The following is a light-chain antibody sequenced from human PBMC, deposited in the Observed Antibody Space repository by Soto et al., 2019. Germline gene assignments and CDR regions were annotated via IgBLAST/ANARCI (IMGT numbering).Light chain of an antibody. CDR2: GAS. Sequence: EIVMTQSPATLSVSPGERATLSCRASQSVSSNLAWYQQKPGQAPRLLIYGASTRATGIPARFSGSGSGTEFTLTISSRQSEDFAVYYCQQYNNWPPWTVGQGTKV. V-gene: IGKV3-15*01. J-gene: IGKJ1*01. CDR3: QQYNNWPPWT. CDR1: QSVSSN.